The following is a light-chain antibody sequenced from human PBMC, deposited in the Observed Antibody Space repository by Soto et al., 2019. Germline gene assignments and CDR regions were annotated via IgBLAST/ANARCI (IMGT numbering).Light chain of an antibody. J-gene: IGKJ2*01. CDR3: QQRSNWPPYT. V-gene: IGKV3-11*01. CDR1: QSVSSY. Sequence: EIVLTRSPATLSLSPGERATLSCRASQSVSSYLAWYQQKPGQGPRLLIYDASNRATGIPARFSGSGSGTDFTLTISSLEPEDFAVYYCQQRSNWPPYTFGQGTKLEIK. CDR2: DAS.